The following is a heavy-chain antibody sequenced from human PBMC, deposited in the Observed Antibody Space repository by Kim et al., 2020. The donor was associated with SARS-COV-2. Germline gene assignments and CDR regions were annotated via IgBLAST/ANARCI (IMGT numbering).Heavy chain of an antibody. CDR3: ARASLTREFNWFDP. Sequence: NAQKFQGRVTMTRNTSISTAYMELTSLRSEDTAVYYCARASLTREFNWFDPWGQGTLVTVSS. J-gene: IGHJ5*02. D-gene: IGHD3-10*01. V-gene: IGHV1-8*01.